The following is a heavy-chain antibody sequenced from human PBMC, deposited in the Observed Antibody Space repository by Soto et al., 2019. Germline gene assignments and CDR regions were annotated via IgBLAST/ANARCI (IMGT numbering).Heavy chain of an antibody. CDR1: GGTFSSYA. Sequence: QVQLVQSGAEVKKPGSSVKVSCKASGGTFSSYAISWVRQAPGQGLEWMGGIIPIFGTANYAQKFQGRVTITADKSTSTAYMELSSLRSDDTAVYYCARDIVVVPAYYYGMDVWGQGTTVTVSS. CDR2: IIPIFGTA. D-gene: IGHD2-2*01. CDR3: ARDIVVVPAYYYGMDV. V-gene: IGHV1-69*06. J-gene: IGHJ6*02.